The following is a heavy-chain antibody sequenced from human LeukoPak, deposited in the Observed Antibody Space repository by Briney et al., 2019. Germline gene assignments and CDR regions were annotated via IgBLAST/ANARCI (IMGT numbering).Heavy chain of an antibody. J-gene: IGHJ6*02. CDR3: ARVRYYGSGSYYRLYYYYGTDV. Sequence: SETLSLTCAVYGGSFSGYYWSWIRQPPEKGLEWIGEINHSGSTNYNPSLKSRVTISVDTSKNQFSLKLSSVTAADTAVYYCARVRYYGSGSYYRLYYYYGTDVWGQGTTVTVSS. V-gene: IGHV4-34*01. D-gene: IGHD3-10*01. CDR1: GGSFSGYY. CDR2: INHSGST.